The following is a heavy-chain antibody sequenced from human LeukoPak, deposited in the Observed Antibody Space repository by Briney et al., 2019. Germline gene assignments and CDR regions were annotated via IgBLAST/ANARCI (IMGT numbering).Heavy chain of an antibody. CDR2: ISYDGSNK. V-gene: IGHV3-30*18. CDR1: GSTFSGYG. J-gene: IGHJ4*02. CDR3: AKDFFKWLYYFDY. Sequence: PGGSLRLSCEASGSTFSGYGMHWVRQAPGKGLEWVAVISYDGSNKYYADSVKGRVTISRDNAKNTLYLQMNSLRPEDTAVYYCAKDFFKWLYYFDYWGQGTLVTVSS. D-gene: IGHD3-3*01.